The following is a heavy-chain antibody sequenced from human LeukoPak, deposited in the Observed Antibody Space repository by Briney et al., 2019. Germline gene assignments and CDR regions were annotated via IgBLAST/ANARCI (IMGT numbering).Heavy chain of an antibody. J-gene: IGHJ4*02. V-gene: IGHV4-30-4*01. CDR3: ATGFSSGDFDY. Sequence: SETLSLTCTVSGGSINSGDYYWSWIRQPPGKGLEWIGYICYSGSTYYNPSLKSRVTISVDTSKNQFSLKLSSVTAADTAVYYCATGFSSGDFDYWGQGTLVTVSS. D-gene: IGHD3-22*01. CDR2: ICYSGST. CDR1: GGSINSGDYY.